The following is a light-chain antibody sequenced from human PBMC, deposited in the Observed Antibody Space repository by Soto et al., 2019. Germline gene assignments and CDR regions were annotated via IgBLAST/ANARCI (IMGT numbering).Light chain of an antibody. CDR1: QTVSGSY. V-gene: IGKV3-20*01. Sequence: EIVLTQSRGTLSLSPGERATLSCRASQTVSGSYLAWYQQKPGQAPRLLIYGASRRATGIPDRFSGSGSGTDFTLTISRVEPEDFAVYYCHQYVTSPCTLGQGTKVEIK. CDR2: GAS. J-gene: IGKJ1*01. CDR3: HQYVTSPCT.